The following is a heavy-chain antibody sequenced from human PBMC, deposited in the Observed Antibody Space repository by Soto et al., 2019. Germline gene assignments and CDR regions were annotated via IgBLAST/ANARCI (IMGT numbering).Heavy chain of an antibody. CDR3: AKDHPSGDYYYYYYGMDV. CDR1: GFTFSSYA. J-gene: IGHJ6*02. CDR2: ISGSGGST. Sequence: GGSLRLSCAASGFTFSSYAMSWVRQAPGKGLEWVSAISGSGGSTYYADSVKGRFTISRDNSKNTLYLQMNSLRAEDTAVYYCAKDHPSGDYYYYYYGMDVWGQGTTVTVSS. D-gene: IGHD4-17*01. V-gene: IGHV3-23*01.